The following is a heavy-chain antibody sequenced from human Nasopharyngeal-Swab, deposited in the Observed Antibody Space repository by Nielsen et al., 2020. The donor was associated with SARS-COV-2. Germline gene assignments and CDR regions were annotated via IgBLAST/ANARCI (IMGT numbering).Heavy chain of an antibody. V-gene: IGHV5-51*01. CDR1: GYNFADHW. CDR3: ARRAARDGYNYEVDP. CDR2: IFVSDSDT. D-gene: IGHD5-24*01. Sequence: GESLKISCQGSGYNFADHWIAWVRQMPGKGLEWMGIIFVSDSDTRYNPSFQGQVTISADKSVSIAYLQFGSLKASDTAMYYCARRAARDGYNYEVDPWGQGTLVTVS. J-gene: IGHJ5*02.